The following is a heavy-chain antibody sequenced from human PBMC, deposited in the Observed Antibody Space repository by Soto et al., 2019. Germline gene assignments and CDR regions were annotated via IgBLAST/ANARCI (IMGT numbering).Heavy chain of an antibody. J-gene: IGHJ6*02. D-gene: IGHD3-10*01. CDR2: IWYDGSNK. CDR3: ARDRITMVRGVTYYYGMDV. V-gene: IGHV3-33*01. Sequence: TGGSLRLSCAASGFTFSSYGMHWVRQAPGKGLEWVAVIWYDGSNKYYADSVKGRFTISRDNSKNTLYLQMNSLRAEDTAVYYCARDRITMVRGVTYYYGMDVWGQGTTVTVSS. CDR1: GFTFSSYG.